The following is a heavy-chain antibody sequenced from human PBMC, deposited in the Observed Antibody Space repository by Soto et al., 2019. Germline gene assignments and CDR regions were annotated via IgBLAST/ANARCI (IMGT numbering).Heavy chain of an antibody. CDR1: GFTFSSYS. CDR3: ARGDDYVWGSYRYIPVGLDV. J-gene: IGHJ6*02. D-gene: IGHD3-16*02. V-gene: IGHV3-21*01. Sequence: GGSLRLSCAASGFTFSSYSMNWVRQAPGKGLEWVSSISSSSSYIYYADSVKGRFTISRDNAKNSLYLQMNSLRAEDTAVYYCARGDDYVWGSYRYIPVGLDVWGQGTTVTVSS. CDR2: ISSSSSYI.